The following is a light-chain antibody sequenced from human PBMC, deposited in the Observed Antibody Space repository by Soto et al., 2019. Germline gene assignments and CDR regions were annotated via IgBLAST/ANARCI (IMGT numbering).Light chain of an antibody. CDR3: CSSGGSPTYV. CDR2: EVN. Sequence: QSALTQPASVSGSPGQSITISCTGTSSNVGSYKLVSWYQQHPGKAPKLMIFEVNKRPSGVSNRFSGCKSGNTASLTISGLKVEDEADYYCCSSGGSPTYVFGTGTKLTVL. J-gene: IGLJ1*01. CDR1: SSNVGSYKL. V-gene: IGLV2-23*02.